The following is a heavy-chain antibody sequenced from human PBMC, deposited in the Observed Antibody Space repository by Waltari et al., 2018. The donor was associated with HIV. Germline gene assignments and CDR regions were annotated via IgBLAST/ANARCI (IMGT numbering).Heavy chain of an antibody. D-gene: IGHD4-17*01. J-gene: IGHJ5*02. CDR2: VYSSGNT. CDR1: GGSISNYY. Sequence: QVQLQESGPGLVKPSETLSLTCTVSGGSISNYYWSWIRQPAGKGLEWIGRVYSSGNTNYNPSLKSRVTMSVDTSENQFSLKLTSVTAADTAVYYCARGRDYGDYDWFDPWGQGTLVTVSS. V-gene: IGHV4-4*07. CDR3: ARGRDYGDYDWFDP.